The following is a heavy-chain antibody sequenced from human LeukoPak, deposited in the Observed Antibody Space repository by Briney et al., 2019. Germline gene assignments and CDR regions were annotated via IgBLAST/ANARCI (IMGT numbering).Heavy chain of an antibody. CDR2: ISSSGSTI. J-gene: IGHJ4*02. Sequence: GSLRLSCAASGFTFSSYEMNWVRQAPGKGLEWVSYISSSGSTIYYADSVRGRFTISRDNAKNSLFLQMNSLRVDDTAVYYCAKERNSYGPFDYWGQGTLVTVSS. D-gene: IGHD5-18*01. CDR3: AKERNSYGPFDY. CDR1: GFTFSSYE. V-gene: IGHV3-48*03.